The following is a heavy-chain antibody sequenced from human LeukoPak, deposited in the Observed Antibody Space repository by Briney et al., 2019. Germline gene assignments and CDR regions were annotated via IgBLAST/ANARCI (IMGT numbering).Heavy chain of an antibody. Sequence: SETLSLTCTVSGYSISSGYYWGWIRQPPGKGLEWIGSIYYSGSTYYNPSLKSRVTISVDTSKNQFSLKLSSVTAADTAVYYCARDPGMITFGGVIVTPYYFDYWGQGTLVTVSS. D-gene: IGHD3-16*02. V-gene: IGHV4-38-2*02. J-gene: IGHJ4*02. CDR3: ARDPGMITFGGVIVTPYYFDY. CDR1: GYSISSGYY. CDR2: IYYSGST.